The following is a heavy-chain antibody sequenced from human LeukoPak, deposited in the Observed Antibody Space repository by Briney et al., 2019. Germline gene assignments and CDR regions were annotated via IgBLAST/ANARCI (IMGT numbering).Heavy chain of an antibody. CDR2: IYYSGST. CDR1: GGSISSNSYY. V-gene: IGHV4-39*01. CDR3: ARSPKIYYYYYMDV. Sequence: SETLSLTCAVSGGSISSNSYYWGWIRQPPGKGLEWIGSIYYSGSTYYNPSLKSRVTISRDNAKNSLYLQMNSLRAEDTAVYYCARSPKIYYYYYMDVWGKGTTVTISS. J-gene: IGHJ6*03.